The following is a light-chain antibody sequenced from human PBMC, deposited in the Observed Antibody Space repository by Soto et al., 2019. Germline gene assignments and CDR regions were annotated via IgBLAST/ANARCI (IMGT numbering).Light chain of an antibody. J-gene: IGLJ2*01. V-gene: IGLV2-14*03. CDR3: SSYSSSSTPLV. CDR2: DVN. CDR1: SSDVCGYNY. Sequence: QSALTQPASVSGSPGQSITISCTGTSSDVCGYNYVSWYQHHPDKAPKLMIYDVNNRPSGVSNRFSGSKSGNTASLTISGLQAEDEAAYYCSSYSSSSTPLVFGGGTKLTVL.